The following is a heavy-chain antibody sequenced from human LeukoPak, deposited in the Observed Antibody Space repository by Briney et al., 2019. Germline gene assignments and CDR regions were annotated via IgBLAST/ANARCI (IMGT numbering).Heavy chain of an antibody. J-gene: IGHJ3*02. CDR3: ARDHMIVVATLAFDI. D-gene: IGHD3-22*01. CDR1: GFTFSSYS. CDR2: ISSSSSYI. V-gene: IGHV3-21*01. Sequence: GGSLRLSCAASGFTFSSYSMNWVRQAPGKGLEWVSSISSSSSYIYYADSVKGRFTISRDNAKNSLHLQMNSLRAEDTAVYYCARDHMIVVATLAFDIWGQGTMVTVSS.